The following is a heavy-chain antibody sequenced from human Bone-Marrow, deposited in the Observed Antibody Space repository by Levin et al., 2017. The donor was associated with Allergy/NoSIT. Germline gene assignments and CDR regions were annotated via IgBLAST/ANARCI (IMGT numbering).Heavy chain of an antibody. D-gene: IGHD3-22*01. J-gene: IGHJ4*02. V-gene: IGHV3-21*01. Sequence: PGGSLRLSCAASGFTFSSYSMNWVRQAPGKGLEWVSSISSSSSYIYYADSVKGRFTISRDNAKNSLYLQMNSLRAEDTAVYYCASLGLGSGYSPFDYWGQGTLVTVSS. CDR2: ISSSSSYI. CDR3: ASLGLGSGYSPFDY. CDR1: GFTFSSYS.